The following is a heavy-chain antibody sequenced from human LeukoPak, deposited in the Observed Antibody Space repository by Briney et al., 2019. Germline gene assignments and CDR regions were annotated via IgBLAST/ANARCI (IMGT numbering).Heavy chain of an antibody. V-gene: IGHV4-39*01. D-gene: IGHD3/OR15-3a*01. J-gene: IGHJ4*02. CDR1: GASISSSNSY. CDR2: IYYSGNT. CDR3: ARQTGSGLLILL. Sequence: SETLSLTCTVSGASISSSNSYWGWIRQPPGRGLEWIGSIYYSGNTYYNASLKSQVSISIDTSKNQFSLRLTSVTAADTAVYYCARQTGSGLLILLGGQGTLVTVSS.